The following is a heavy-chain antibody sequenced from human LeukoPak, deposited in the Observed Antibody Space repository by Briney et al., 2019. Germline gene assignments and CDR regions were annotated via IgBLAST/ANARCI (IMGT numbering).Heavy chain of an antibody. D-gene: IGHD5-18*01. CDR3: ARTTEGGYTYGYFYYYMDV. CDR2: ISYSGST. CDR1: GGSMSSYY. J-gene: IGHJ6*03. Sequence: SETLSLTCTVSGGSMSSYYWSWIRQPPGKGLEWIGYISYSGSTNNNPSLKSRVTISLDTSKNQFSLRLSSATAADTAVYYCARTTEGGYTYGYFYYYMDVWGKGTTVTISS. V-gene: IGHV4-59*01.